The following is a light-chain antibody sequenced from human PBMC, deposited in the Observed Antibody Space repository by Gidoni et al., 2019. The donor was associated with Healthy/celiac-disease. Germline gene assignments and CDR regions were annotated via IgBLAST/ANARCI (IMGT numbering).Light chain of an antibody. CDR1: SSDVGGYNY. V-gene: IGLV2-14*01. Sequence: QSALTQPASVSGSPGQSLTISCTGTSSDVGGYNYVSWYQQHPGKAPKLMIYDVSNRPSGVSNRVAGSKSGNTASLTISGLQAEEEAEYYCSSYTSSSTLVVFGGGTKLTVL. CDR2: DVS. CDR3: SSYTSSSTLVV. J-gene: IGLJ2*01.